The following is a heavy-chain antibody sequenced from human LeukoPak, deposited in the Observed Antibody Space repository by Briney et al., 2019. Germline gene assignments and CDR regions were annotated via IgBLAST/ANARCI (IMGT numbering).Heavy chain of an antibody. CDR3: ARAVSYYYYMDV. Sequence: GGSLRLSCAASGFTFSSYEMNWVRQAPGKGLEWVSYISSSGSTIYYADSVKGRFTISRDNAKNSLYLQMNSLRAEDTAVYYCARAVSYYYYMDVWGKGTTVTISS. V-gene: IGHV3-48*03. CDR1: GFTFSSYE. CDR2: ISSSGSTI. D-gene: IGHD5/OR15-5a*01. J-gene: IGHJ6*03.